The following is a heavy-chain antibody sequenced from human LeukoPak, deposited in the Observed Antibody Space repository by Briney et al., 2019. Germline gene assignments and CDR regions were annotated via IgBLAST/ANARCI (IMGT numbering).Heavy chain of an antibody. J-gene: IGHJ4*02. CDR1: GGSFSGYY. CDR2: INHSGST. Sequence: SETLSLTCAVYGGSFSGYYWSWIRQLPGKGLEWIGEINHSGSTNYNPSLKSRVTISVDTSKNQFSLKLSSVTAADTAVYYCAGQVRNRTARGYFDYWGQGTLVTVSS. D-gene: IGHD1-14*01. CDR3: AGQVRNRTARGYFDY. V-gene: IGHV4-34*01.